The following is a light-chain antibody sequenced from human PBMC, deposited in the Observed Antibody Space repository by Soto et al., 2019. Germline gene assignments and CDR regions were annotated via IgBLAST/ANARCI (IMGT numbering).Light chain of an antibody. J-gene: IGKJ4*01. CDR3: QQDYNLPLT. CDR2: GAS. V-gene: IGKV3D-7*01. CDR1: QSVSSSY. Sequence: PGERVTLSCRASQSVSSSYLTWYQQKPGQAPRLLIYGASTRATSIPARFSGSGSGSDLTLTISSLQPEDFAVYYCQQDYNLPLTFGGGTNVEIK.